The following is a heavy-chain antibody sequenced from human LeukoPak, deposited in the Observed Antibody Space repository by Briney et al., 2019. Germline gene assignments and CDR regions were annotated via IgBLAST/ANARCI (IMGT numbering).Heavy chain of an antibody. J-gene: IGHJ3*01. Sequence: GGSLRLSCAAPGFTFSSHWMSWVRQAPGKGLEWVATIKQEGSEKYYVDSVKGRFTISRDNAKNSLYLQMNSLRAEDTALYYCARGLTAIDVWGQGTMVTVSS. CDR3: ARGLTAIDV. V-gene: IGHV3-7*01. CDR1: GFTFSSHW. D-gene: IGHD5-18*01. CDR2: IKQEGSEK.